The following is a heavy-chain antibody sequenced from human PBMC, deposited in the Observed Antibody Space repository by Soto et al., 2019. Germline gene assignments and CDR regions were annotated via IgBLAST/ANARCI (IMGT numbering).Heavy chain of an antibody. CDR3: ARGRNEGYYTLYYYYYYMDV. D-gene: IGHD1-26*01. CDR2: INHSGST. Sequence: SETLSLTCAVYGGSFSGYYWSWIRQPPGKGLEWIGEINHSGSTNYNPSLKSRVTISVDTSKNQFSLKLSSVTAADTAVYYCARGRNEGYYTLYYYYYYMDVWGKGTTVTVSS. V-gene: IGHV4-34*01. J-gene: IGHJ6*03. CDR1: GGSFSGYY.